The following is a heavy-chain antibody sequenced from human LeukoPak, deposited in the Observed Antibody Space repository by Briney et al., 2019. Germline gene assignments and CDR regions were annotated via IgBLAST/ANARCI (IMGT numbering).Heavy chain of an antibody. V-gene: IGHV5-51*01. D-gene: IGHD2-15*01. J-gene: IGHJ4*02. CDR1: RYTFSSYW. CDR2: IYPGDSDT. Sequence: GESLKISCKGSRYTFSSYWIGWVRQMPGKGLEWMGIIYPGDSDTRYSPSFQGQVTISADKSINTAYLQWSSLKASDTAMYYCASSGGYCSGDSCYLHFDYWGQGTLVTVSS. CDR3: ASSGGYCSGDSCYLHFDY.